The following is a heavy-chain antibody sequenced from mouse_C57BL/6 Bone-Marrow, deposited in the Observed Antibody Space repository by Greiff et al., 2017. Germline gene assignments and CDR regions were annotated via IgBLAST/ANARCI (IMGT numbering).Heavy chain of an antibody. CDR1: GFSLTSYG. V-gene: IGHV2-5*01. CDR2: IWRGGST. CDR3: AKNPLLLRYFDV. J-gene: IGHJ1*03. D-gene: IGHD1-1*01. Sequence: VKLMESGPGLVQPSQSLSITCTVSGFSLTSYGVHWVRQSPGKGLEWLGVIWRGGSTDYNAAFMSRLSITKDNSKSQVFFKMNSLQADDTAIYYCAKNPLLLRYFDVWGTGTTVTVSS.